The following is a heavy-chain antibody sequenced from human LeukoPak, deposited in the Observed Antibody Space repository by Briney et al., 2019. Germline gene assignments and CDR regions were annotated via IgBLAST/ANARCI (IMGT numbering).Heavy chain of an antibody. D-gene: IGHD2-2*02. CDR3: ARLRGYCSSTSCYTGWFDP. V-gene: IGHV4-4*09. CDR1: WRSIRSLY. Sequence: SETLSLTCTVSWRSIRSLYWSWLRQPPGKGLEWIGYIYTRGSPHYNPSLKSRVTISVDTSKHQFSLKLSSVTAADTAVYYCARLRGYCSSTSCYTGWFDPWGQGTLVTVSS. CDR2: IYTRGSP. J-gene: IGHJ5*02.